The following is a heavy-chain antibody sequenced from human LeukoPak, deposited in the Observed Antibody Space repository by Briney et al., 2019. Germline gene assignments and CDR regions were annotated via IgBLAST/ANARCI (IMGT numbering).Heavy chain of an antibody. V-gene: IGHV3-48*04. CDR2: ITRSSTTI. Sequence: GGSLRLSCAASGFTFSLYSMNWVRKAPGKGLERVSHITRSSTTIYYADSVEGRFTVSRDNAKNSLYLQMNSLRAEDTAVYYCARGRYYDSSTYSEYSGMDVWGQGTTVTVSS. CDR3: ARGRYYDSSTYSEYSGMDV. D-gene: IGHD3-22*01. CDR1: GFTFSLYS. J-gene: IGHJ6*02.